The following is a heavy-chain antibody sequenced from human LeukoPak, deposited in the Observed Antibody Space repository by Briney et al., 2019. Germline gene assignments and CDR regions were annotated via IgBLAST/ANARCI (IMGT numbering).Heavy chain of an antibody. CDR2: ISYDGSNK. CDR3: AKDLWRIVVVPVRGGPMDV. J-gene: IGHJ6*04. Sequence: GRSLRLSCAASGFTFSSYGMHWVRQAPGKGLEWVAVISYDGSNKYYADSVKGRFTISRDNSKNTLYLQMNSLRAEDTAVYYCAKDLWRIVVVPVRGGPMDVWGKGTTVTVSS. D-gene: IGHD2-2*01. CDR1: GFTFSSYG. V-gene: IGHV3-30*18.